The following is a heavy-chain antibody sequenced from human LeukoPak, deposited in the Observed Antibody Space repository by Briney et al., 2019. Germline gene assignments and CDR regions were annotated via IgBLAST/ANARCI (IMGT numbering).Heavy chain of an antibody. V-gene: IGHV3-21*01. CDR3: ARAPEPDIVVVPAALPNWFDP. CDR1: GFTFSSYS. D-gene: IGHD2-2*01. Sequence: GGSLRLSCAASGFTFSSYSMNWVRQAPGKGLEWVSSISSSSSYIYYADSVKGRFTISRDNAKNSLYLQMNSLRAEDTAVYYCARAPEPDIVVVPAALPNWFDPWGQGTLVTVSS. CDR2: ISSSSSYI. J-gene: IGHJ5*02.